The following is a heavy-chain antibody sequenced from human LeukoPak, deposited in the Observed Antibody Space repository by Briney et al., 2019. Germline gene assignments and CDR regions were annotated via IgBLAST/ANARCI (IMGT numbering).Heavy chain of an antibody. D-gene: IGHD5-18*01. CDR2: ISYDGSLK. CDR3: AKDAYSSVSPRYFDY. V-gene: IGHV3-30-3*01. Sequence: GGSLRLSCAASGFTFSTSPMNWVRQSPGKGLEWLAVISYDGSLKYYADSAKGRFTISRDNSNSALYLQMNSLTTEDTALYFCAKDAYSSVSPRYFDYWGQGTLVTVSS. J-gene: IGHJ4*02. CDR1: GFTFSTSP.